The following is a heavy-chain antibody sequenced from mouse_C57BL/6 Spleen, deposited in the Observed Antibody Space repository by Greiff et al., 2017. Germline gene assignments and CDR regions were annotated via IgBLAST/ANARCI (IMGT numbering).Heavy chain of an antibody. J-gene: IGHJ1*03. D-gene: IGHD1-1*01. V-gene: IGHV3-1*01. CDR1: GYSITSGYD. CDR3: ARDYYGTVGWYFDV. Sequence: VQLQQSGPGMVKPSQSLSLTCTVTGYSITSGYDWHWIRHFPGNKLEWMGYISYSGSTNYNPSLKSRISITHDTSKNHFFLKLNSVTTEDTATYYCARDYYGTVGWYFDVWGTGTTVTVSS. CDR2: ISYSGST.